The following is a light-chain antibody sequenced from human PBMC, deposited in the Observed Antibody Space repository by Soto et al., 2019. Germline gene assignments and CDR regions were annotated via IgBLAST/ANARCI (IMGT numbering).Light chain of an antibody. CDR2: SND. J-gene: IGLJ3*02. CDR3: ATWDASLRGV. Sequence: QSVLAQPPSASGTPGQRVTISCSGSTSNIRSNTVNWYQQLPGAAPKLLIYSNDQRPSGVPDRFSGSKSGTSASLAISGLQSDDEATYYCATWDASLRGVFGGGTKVTVL. V-gene: IGLV1-44*01. CDR1: TSNIRSNT.